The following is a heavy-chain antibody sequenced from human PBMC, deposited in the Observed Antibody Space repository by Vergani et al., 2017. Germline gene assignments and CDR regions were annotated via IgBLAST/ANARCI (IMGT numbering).Heavy chain of an antibody. CDR1: GGTFSSYA. CDR2: IIPIFGTA. J-gene: IGHJ1*01. CDR3: ARLSGRDDFWSGYSGSEYFQH. V-gene: IGHV1-69*01. D-gene: IGHD3-3*01. Sequence: QVQLVQSGAEVKKPGSSVKVSCKASGGTFSSYAISRVRQAPGQGLEWMGGIIPIFGTANYAQKFQGRVTITADESTSTAYMELSSLRSEDTAVYYCARLSGRDDFWSGYSGSEYFQHWGQGTLVTVSS.